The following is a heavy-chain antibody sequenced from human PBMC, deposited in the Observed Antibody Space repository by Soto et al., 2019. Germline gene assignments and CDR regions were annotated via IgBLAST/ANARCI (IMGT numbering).Heavy chain of an antibody. CDR2: IYYSGST. Sequence: PSETLSLTCTVSGGSISSSSYYWGWIRQPPGKGLEWIGSIYYSGSTYYNPSLKSRVTISVDTSKNQFSLKLSSVTAADTAVYYCASGYYDFWSGYYTHAFDIWGQGTMVTVSS. J-gene: IGHJ3*02. CDR3: ASGYYDFWSGYYTHAFDI. CDR1: GGSISSSSYY. V-gene: IGHV4-39*01. D-gene: IGHD3-3*01.